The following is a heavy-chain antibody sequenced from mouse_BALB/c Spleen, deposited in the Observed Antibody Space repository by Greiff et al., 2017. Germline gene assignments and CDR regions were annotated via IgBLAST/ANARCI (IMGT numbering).Heavy chain of an antibody. CDR3: TRFRGYGNRDWFAY. J-gene: IGHJ3*01. Sequence: VQLQQSGTVLARPGASVKMSCKASGYTFTSYWMHWVKQRPGQGLEWIGAIYPGNSDTSYNQKFKGKAKLTAVTSTSTAYMELSSLTNEDSAVYYCTRFRGYGNRDWFAYWGQGTLVTVSA. D-gene: IGHD2-1*01. CDR2: IYPGNSDT. CDR1: GYTFTSYW. V-gene: IGHV1-5*01.